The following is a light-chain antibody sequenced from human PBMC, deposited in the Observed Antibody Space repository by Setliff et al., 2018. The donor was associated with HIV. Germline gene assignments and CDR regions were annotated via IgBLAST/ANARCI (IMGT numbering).Light chain of an antibody. CDR1: SSNIETHY. CDR3: AAWNDRPTGIYV. CDR2: RND. Sequence: VLTQPPSASGAPGQTVTISRSGSSSNIETHYVYWYQQFPGTAPKLLIYRNDQRPSGVPARFSGSKSGASAALTISDLRAEDEAEYFCAAWNDRPTGIYVFGTGTKVTVL. J-gene: IGLJ1*01. V-gene: IGLV1-47*01.